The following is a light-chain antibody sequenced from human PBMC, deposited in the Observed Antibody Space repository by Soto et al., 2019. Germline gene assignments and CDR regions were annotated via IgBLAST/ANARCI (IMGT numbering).Light chain of an antibody. CDR3: QQYNKWPPLT. V-gene: IGKV3-15*01. J-gene: IGKJ4*01. CDR1: QSISSD. Sequence: EIVMTQSPATLSVSPGERATLSGRASQSISSDLAWYQQKAGQAPRLLIYGASTRATGVPARFSGSGSGTEFTLGISSLQSEGFAVYYGQQYNKWPPLTFGGGTEVEIK. CDR2: GAS.